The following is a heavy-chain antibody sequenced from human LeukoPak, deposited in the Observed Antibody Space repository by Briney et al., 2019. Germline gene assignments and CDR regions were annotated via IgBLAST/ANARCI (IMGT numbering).Heavy chain of an antibody. J-gene: IGHJ4*02. CDR1: GGYISSYY. V-gene: IGHV4-59*08. CDR3: ARRYCGGDCYSDY. CDR2: IYYSGST. D-gene: IGHD2-21*02. Sequence: PSETLSLTCTVSGGYISSYYWSWIRQPPGKGLEWIGYIYYSGSTNYNPSLKSRVTISVDTSKNQFSLKLSSVTAADTAVYYCARRYCGGDCYSDYWGQGTLVTVSS.